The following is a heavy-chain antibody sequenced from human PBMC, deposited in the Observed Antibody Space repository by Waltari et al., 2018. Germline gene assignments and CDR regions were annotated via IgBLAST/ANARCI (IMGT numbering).Heavy chain of an antibody. D-gene: IGHD3-3*01. J-gene: IGHJ5*02. CDR3: ARMQLYYDCGSGSWSALSWFDP. Sequence: QVPLKESGPVLVKPTETLTLTCTVSGFSLSNARMGVSWIRQPPGKALEWLAHIFSNDVNSYSTSLKSRLTISNDTSKSQVVPTMTNMDPVDTATYYCARMQLYYDCGSGSWSALSWFDPWGQGTLVTVSS. CDR2: IFSNDVN. V-gene: IGHV2-26*01. CDR1: GFSLSNARMG.